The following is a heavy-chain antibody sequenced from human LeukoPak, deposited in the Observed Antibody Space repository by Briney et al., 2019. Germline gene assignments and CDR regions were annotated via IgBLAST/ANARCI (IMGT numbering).Heavy chain of an antibody. D-gene: IGHD3-22*01. V-gene: IGHV4-39*07. CDR3: ARANSYDSSGHYYEFGY. CDR1: GGSISSRPYY. J-gene: IGHJ4*02. CDR2: ISYSGTT. Sequence: SETLSLTCTVSGGSISSRPYYWGWVRQPPGKGLEWIGTISYSGTTYYNPSLKSRVTISLDTSKNQFSLKLTSVTAADTAVYYCARANSYDSSGHYYEFGYWGQGTLVTVSS.